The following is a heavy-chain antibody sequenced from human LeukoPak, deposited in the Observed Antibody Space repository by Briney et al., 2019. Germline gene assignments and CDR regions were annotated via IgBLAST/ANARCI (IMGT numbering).Heavy chain of an antibody. CDR3: ARVFPTTSDYYYYYYMDV. J-gene: IGHJ6*03. CDR1: GGSFSDYW. Sequence: SETLSLTCAVYGGSFSDYWWTWIRQSPGKGLEWIGEVNHSGRTNYNPSLKSRVTISVDTSKNQFSLKLSSVTAADTAVYYCARVFPTTSDYYYYYYMDVWGKGTTVTISS. D-gene: IGHD2/OR15-2a*01. V-gene: IGHV4-34*01. CDR2: VNHSGRT.